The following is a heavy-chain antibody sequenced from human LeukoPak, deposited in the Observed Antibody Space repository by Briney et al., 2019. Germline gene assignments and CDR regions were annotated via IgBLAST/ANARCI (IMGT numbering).Heavy chain of an antibody. Sequence: PGRSLRLSCAASGFTFSSYWMHWARQAPAKGLVWVSRVNSDGSSTRYADSVKGRFTISRDNAKNTLYLQMNSLRAEDTAVYYCARDLFSGTPYDYWGQGTLVTVSS. CDR1: GFTFSSYW. D-gene: IGHD2-21*01. CDR2: VNSDGSST. J-gene: IGHJ4*02. CDR3: ARDLFSGTPYDY. V-gene: IGHV3-74*01.